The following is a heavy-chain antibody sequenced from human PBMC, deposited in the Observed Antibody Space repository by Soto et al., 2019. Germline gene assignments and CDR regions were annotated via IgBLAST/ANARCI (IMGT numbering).Heavy chain of an antibody. V-gene: IGHV3-74*01. CDR3: AKTTDGWFSAFEI. D-gene: IGHD6-19*01. CDR1: GFTFSSYW. Sequence: GGSLRLSCAASGFTFSSYWMHWVRQAPGKGLVWVSSINSEGDNTDYADSVKGRFIMSRDNAKNTLYLQMNSLRAEDTAVYYCAKTTDGWFSAFEIWGQGTMVTVSS. CDR2: INSEGDNT. J-gene: IGHJ3*02.